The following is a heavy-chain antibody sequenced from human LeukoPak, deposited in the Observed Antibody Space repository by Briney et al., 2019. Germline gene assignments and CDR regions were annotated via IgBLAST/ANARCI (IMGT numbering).Heavy chain of an antibody. Sequence: PGGSLRLSCAASGFTFSSYWMSWVRQAPGKGLEWVANIKQDGSEKYYVDSVKGRFTISRDNAKNSLYLQMNSLRAEDTAVYYCARGGYCSSSSCFSDIVATFDYWGQGTLVTVSS. D-gene: IGHD2-2*01. J-gene: IGHJ4*02. CDR2: IKQDGSEK. V-gene: IGHV3-7*01. CDR3: ARGGYCSSSSCFSDIVATFDY. CDR1: GFTFSSYW.